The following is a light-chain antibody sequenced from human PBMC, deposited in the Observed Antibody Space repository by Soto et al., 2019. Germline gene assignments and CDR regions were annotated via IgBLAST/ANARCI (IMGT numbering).Light chain of an antibody. J-gene: IGKJ4*01. CDR1: QSVSSSF. Sequence: IVLTQYPDTLSLSPGERATLSCRASQSVSSSFLAWYHQKPGQAPRLLIYRASSRATGIPDRFTGSGSGTDFTLTIGRLEPEDCAVYYCQQYESSPLTFGGGTKVEIK. CDR3: QQYESSPLT. CDR2: RAS. V-gene: IGKV3-20*01.